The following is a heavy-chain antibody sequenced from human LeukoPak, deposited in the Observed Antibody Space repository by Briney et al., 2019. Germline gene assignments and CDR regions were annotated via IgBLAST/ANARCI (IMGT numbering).Heavy chain of an antibody. CDR3: ATDIHRDYYDSSGYSNAFDI. D-gene: IGHD3-22*01. J-gene: IGHJ3*02. CDR1: GYTLTELS. V-gene: IGHV1-24*01. CDR2: FDPEDGET. Sequence: ASVKVSCKVSGYTLTELSMHWVRQAPGKGLEWMGGFDPEDGETIYAQKFQGRVTMTGDTSTDTAYMELSSLRSEDTAVYDCATDIHRDYYDSSGYSNAFDIWGQGTMVTVSS.